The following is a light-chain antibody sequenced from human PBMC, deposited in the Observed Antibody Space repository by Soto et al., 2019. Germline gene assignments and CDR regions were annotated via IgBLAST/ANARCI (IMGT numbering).Light chain of an antibody. V-gene: IGKV3-20*01. CDR2: GAS. CDR3: QQYGTSLFS. J-gene: IGKJ3*01. CDR1: QSISSNF. Sequence: EIVLTQSPGTLSLSPGEGATLSCRASQSISSNFLAWYQQKRGQAPRLLIHGASNRATGIPDRFSGSGSGTDFTLTISRLEPEDFAVYYCQQYGTSLFSFGPGTKVDI.